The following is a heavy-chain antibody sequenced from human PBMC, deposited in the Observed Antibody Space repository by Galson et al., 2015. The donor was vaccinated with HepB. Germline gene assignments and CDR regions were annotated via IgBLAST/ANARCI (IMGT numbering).Heavy chain of an antibody. CDR1: GFTFSGYA. D-gene: IGHD4-23*01. V-gene: IGHV3-23*01. Sequence: SLRLSCAASGFTFSGYAMSWVRQAPGKGLEWVSALSGSGGSTYYADSVKGRFTISRDNSKNTLYLQMNSLRAEDTAVYYCAKYRGATVVTYYFDYWGQGTLVTVSS. CDR3: AKYRGATVVTYYFDY. J-gene: IGHJ4*02. CDR2: LSGSGGST.